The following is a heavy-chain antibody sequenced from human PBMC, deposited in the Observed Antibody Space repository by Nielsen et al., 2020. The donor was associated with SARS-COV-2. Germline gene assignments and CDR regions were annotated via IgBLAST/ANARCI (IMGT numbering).Heavy chain of an antibody. D-gene: IGHD5-18*01. Sequence: GESLKISCAVSGFTFRRYAMSWVRRAPGKGLQWVSLIYSDGSTKYADSVKGRFTISRDNSRNTVYLQMNSLRPEDTAVYYCAREFALRDTAYFDYWGQGTLVTVSS. CDR3: AREFALRDTAYFDY. CDR2: IYSDGST. J-gene: IGHJ4*02. V-gene: IGHV3-23*03. CDR1: GFTFRRYA.